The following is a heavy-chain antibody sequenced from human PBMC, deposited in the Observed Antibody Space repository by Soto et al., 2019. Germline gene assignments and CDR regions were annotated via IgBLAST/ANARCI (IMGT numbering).Heavy chain of an antibody. CDR3: ARGGYSGYDGDYFDY. J-gene: IGHJ4*02. Sequence: PSETLSLTCTVSGGSISSYYWSWIRQPPGKGLEWIGYIYYSGSTNYNPSLKSRVTISVDTSKNQFSLKLSSVTAADTAVYYCARGGYSGYDGDYFDYWGQGTLVTVSS. CDR2: IYYSGST. CDR1: GGSISSYY. D-gene: IGHD5-12*01. V-gene: IGHV4-59*01.